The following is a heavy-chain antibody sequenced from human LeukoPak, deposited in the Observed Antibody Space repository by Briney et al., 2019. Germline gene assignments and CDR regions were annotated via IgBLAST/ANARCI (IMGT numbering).Heavy chain of an antibody. J-gene: IGHJ5*02. D-gene: IGHD3-22*01. CDR2: INHSGST. CDR3: ARLSYYYDSSGSYWFDP. Sequence: SETLSLTCAVYGGSFSGYYWSWIRQPPGKGLEWVGEINHSGSTNYNPSLKSRVTISVDTSENQFSLKLSSVTAADTAVYYCARLSYYYDSSGSYWFDPWGQGTLVTVSS. V-gene: IGHV4-34*01. CDR1: GGSFSGYY.